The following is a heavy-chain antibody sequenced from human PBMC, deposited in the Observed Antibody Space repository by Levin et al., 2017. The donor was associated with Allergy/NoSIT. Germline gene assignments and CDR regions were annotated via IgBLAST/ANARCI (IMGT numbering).Heavy chain of an antibody. CDR2: IKSRTDGGTT. J-gene: IGHJ4*02. CDR1: GFTFSNAW. V-gene: IGHV3-15*01. Sequence: GGSLRLSCAASGFTFSNAWMSWVRQAPGKGLEWVGHIKSRTDGGTTDYAAPVKGRFTISRDDSKNTLYLQMHSLETEDTAVYYCATEYWGCYNYWGQGTLVTVSS. CDR3: ATEYWGCYNY. D-gene: IGHD2-8*02.